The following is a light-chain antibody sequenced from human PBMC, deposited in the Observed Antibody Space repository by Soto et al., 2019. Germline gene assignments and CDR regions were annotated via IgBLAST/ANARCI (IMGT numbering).Light chain of an antibody. J-gene: IGKJ2*02. CDR2: AAS. Sequence: DIQMTQSPSSLSASVGDRVTITCRASQSITIYLNWYQQRPGKAPNLLIYAASTLQSGVPSRFSGSGSGTDFTLTISSLQREDFATYCCQQSYRIPRTFGQGTKLEIK. CDR3: QQSYRIPRT. CDR1: QSITIY. V-gene: IGKV1-39*01.